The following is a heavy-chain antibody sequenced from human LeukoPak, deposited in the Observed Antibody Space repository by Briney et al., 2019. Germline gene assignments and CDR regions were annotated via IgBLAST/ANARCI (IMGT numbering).Heavy chain of an antibody. D-gene: IGHD5-12*01. CDR2: IRAKAYGGTT. Sequence: PGGSLRLSCTGSGFTFGDYAMTWVRQAPGKGLEWVGSIRAKAYGGTTEYAASVKGRFTISGDDPKSIAYLQMDSLKTEDTAVYYCTRGLRSFYYFEQWGQGTLVTVSP. J-gene: IGHJ4*02. CDR3: TRGLRSFYYFEQ. V-gene: IGHV3-49*04. CDR1: GFTFGDYA.